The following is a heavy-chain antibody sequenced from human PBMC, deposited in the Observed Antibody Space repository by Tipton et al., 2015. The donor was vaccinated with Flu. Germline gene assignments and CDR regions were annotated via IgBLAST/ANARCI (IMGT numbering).Heavy chain of an antibody. CDR1: GYSISSGYY. Sequence: LRLSCAVSGYSISSGYYWGWIRQPPGKGLEWIGSIYHSGSTYYNPSLKSRVTISVDTSKNQFSLKLSSVTAADTAVYYCARESSSSSVLDYWGQGTLVTVSS. J-gene: IGHJ4*02. D-gene: IGHD6-6*01. CDR3: ARESSSSSVLDY. V-gene: IGHV4-38-2*02. CDR2: IYHSGST.